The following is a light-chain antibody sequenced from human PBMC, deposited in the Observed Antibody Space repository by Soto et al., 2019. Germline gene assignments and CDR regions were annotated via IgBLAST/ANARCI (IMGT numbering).Light chain of an antibody. CDR2: DVG. CDR1: NSDIGNYNY. Sequence: QSVLTQPASVSGSPGQSITISCTGTNSDIGNYNYVSWYQHLPGKAPKLMIYDVGSRPSGVSSRFSGSKSGNTASLAISGLQAEDEADYYCNSYREDHPRFYVFGTGTKVTVL. CDR3: NSYREDHPRFYV. V-gene: IGLV2-14*03. J-gene: IGLJ1*01.